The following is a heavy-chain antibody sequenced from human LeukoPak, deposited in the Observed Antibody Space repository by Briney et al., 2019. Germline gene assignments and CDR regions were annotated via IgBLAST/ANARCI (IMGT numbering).Heavy chain of an antibody. Sequence: AGGSLRLSCAASGLTFRSYALHWVRQAPGKGLEWVSSIDGSGGYTYYADSVRGRFTISRDNSKNTLYLQMNSLRDDDTAQYYCAKGTNLAGDYGVFDYWGQGTLVTVSS. CDR1: GLTFRSYA. CDR3: AKGTNLAGDYGVFDY. V-gene: IGHV3-23*01. J-gene: IGHJ4*02. D-gene: IGHD4-17*01. CDR2: IDGSGGYT.